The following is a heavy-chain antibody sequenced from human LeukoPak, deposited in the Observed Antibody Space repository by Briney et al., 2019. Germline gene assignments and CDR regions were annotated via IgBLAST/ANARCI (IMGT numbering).Heavy chain of an antibody. CDR3: ARLSPERGYSYGPLDIYFDY. CDR2: ISYDGSNK. D-gene: IGHD5-18*01. J-gene: IGHJ4*02. CDR1: GFTFSSYW. Sequence: GGSLRLSCAASGFTFSSYWMSWVRQAPGKGLEWVAVISYDGSNKYYADSVKGRFTISRDNSKNTLYLQMNSLRAEDTAVYYCARLSPERGYSYGPLDIYFDYWGQGTLVTASS. V-gene: IGHV3-30*03.